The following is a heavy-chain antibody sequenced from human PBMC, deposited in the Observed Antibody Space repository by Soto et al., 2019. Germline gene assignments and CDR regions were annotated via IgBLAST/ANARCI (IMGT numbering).Heavy chain of an antibody. CDR3: ARDWDYDILTGYYMDAFDI. CDR2: IKQDGSEK. Sequence: LRLSFAASGFTFSSYWMSWVRQAPGKGLEWVADIKQDGSEKYYVDSVKGRFTISRDNAKNSLYLQMNSLRAEDTAVYYCARDWDYDILTGYYMDAFDIWGQGTMVTVSS. CDR1: GFTFSSYW. J-gene: IGHJ3*02. V-gene: IGHV3-7*01. D-gene: IGHD3-9*01.